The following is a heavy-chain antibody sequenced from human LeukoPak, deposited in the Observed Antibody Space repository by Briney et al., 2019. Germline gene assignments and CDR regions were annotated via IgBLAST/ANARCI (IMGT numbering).Heavy chain of an antibody. Sequence: GGSLRLSCAASGFTFSSYDMHWVRQATGKGLEWVSAIGTAGDTYYPGSVKGRFSISRENANNSLYLQMKSLRAGDTAVYYCARGRKNYYGSGSRRSWFDPWGQGSLVTVSS. J-gene: IGHJ5*02. CDR3: ARGRKNYYGSGSRRSWFDP. V-gene: IGHV3-13*04. D-gene: IGHD3-10*01. CDR1: GFTFSSYD. CDR2: IGTAGDT.